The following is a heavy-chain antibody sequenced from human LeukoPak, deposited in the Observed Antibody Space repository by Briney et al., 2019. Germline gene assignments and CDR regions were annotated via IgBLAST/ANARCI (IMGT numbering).Heavy chain of an antibody. V-gene: IGHV3-20*04. Sequence: GGSLRLSCAASGFSFADYDMSWVRQAPGKGLEWISGINGNGRSTGYADSVKGRFTISRDNSKNTLYLQMNSLRAEDTAVYYCAKVQRVQLNYFDYWGQGTLVTVSS. CDR2: INGNGRST. CDR3: AKVQRVQLNYFDY. J-gene: IGHJ4*02. D-gene: IGHD1-1*01. CDR1: GFSFADYD.